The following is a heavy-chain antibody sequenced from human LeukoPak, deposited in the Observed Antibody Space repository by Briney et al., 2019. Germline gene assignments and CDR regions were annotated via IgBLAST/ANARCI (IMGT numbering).Heavy chain of an antibody. D-gene: IGHD1-26*01. CDR3: ARPDDEPSGAFDI. Sequence: GESLKISCKGSGYSFTSYWIGWVRQMPGKGLEWMGIIYPGDSDTRYSPSFQGQVSISADKSISTAYLQWGSLKASDTAIYYCARPDDEPSGAFDIWGQGTMVTVSS. CDR1: GYSFTSYW. CDR2: IYPGDSDT. J-gene: IGHJ3*02. V-gene: IGHV5-51*01.